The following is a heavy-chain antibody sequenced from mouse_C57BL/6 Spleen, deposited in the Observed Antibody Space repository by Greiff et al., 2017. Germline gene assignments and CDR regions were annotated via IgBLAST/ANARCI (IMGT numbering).Heavy chain of an antibody. V-gene: IGHV1-9*01. CDR2: ILPGSGST. Sequence: VKLMESGAELMKPGASVKLSCKATGYTFTGYWIEWVKQRPGHGLEWIGEILPGSGSTNYNEKVKGKATFTADTSSNTAYMQLSSLTTEDAAIYYCARGPSFYDDGAWFAYWGQGTLVTVSA. CDR3: ARGPSFYDDGAWFAY. J-gene: IGHJ3*01. CDR1: GYTFTGYW. D-gene: IGHD2-12*01.